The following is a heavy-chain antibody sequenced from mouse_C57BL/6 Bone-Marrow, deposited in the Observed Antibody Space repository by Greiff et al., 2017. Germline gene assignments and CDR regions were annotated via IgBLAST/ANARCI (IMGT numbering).Heavy chain of an antibody. Sequence: VQLQQSGAELARPGASVKLSCTASGYTFTSYGISWVKQRTGQGLEWIGEIYPRSGNTYYNAKFKGKATLTADKSSSTAYMELRSLTSEDSAVYFCARGGYDYDGFAYWGQGTLVTVSA. CDR3: ARGGYDYDGFAY. CDR1: GYTFTSYG. CDR2: IYPRSGNT. D-gene: IGHD2-4*01. V-gene: IGHV1-81*01. J-gene: IGHJ3*01.